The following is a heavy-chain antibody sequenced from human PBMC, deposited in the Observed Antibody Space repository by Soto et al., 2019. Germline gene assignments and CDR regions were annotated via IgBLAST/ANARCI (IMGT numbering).Heavy chain of an antibody. CDR3: TTDLLCSSGWYDDY. V-gene: IGHV3-15*07. CDR1: GFTFSNAW. D-gene: IGHD6-19*01. Sequence: GGSLRLSCAASGFTFSNAWMNWVRQAPGKGLEWVGRIKSKTDGGTTDYAAPVKGRFTISRDDSKNTLCLQMNSLKTEDTAVYYCTTDLLCSSGWYDDYWGQGTLVTVSS. J-gene: IGHJ4*02. CDR2: IKSKTDGGTT.